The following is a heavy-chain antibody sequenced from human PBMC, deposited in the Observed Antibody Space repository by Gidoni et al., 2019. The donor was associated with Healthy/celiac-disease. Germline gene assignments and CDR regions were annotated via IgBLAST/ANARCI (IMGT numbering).Heavy chain of an antibody. CDR3: ASGYGEFDY. Sequence: EVQLVESGGGLGKRGGSLRLSCAASGFTFSSYSMNWVRQAPGKGLEWVSSISISSSYIYDADSVKGRFTISRDNAKNSLYLQMNSLRAEDTAVYYCASGYGEFDYWGQGTLVTVSS. V-gene: IGHV3-21*01. D-gene: IGHD1-26*01. CDR1: GFTFSSYS. J-gene: IGHJ4*02. CDR2: ISISSSYI.